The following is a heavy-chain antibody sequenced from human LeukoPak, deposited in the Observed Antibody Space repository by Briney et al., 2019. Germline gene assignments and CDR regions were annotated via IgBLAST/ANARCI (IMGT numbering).Heavy chain of an antibody. J-gene: IGHJ4*02. Sequence: GGSLRLSCAASGFTVSSNEMSWVRQAPGKGLEWVSSISGGSTYYADSRKGRFTISRDNSKNTLYLQMNSLRAEDTAVYYCAKRGTVTTFGHCDYWGQGTLVTVSS. CDR3: AKRGTVTTFGHCDY. V-gene: IGHV3-38-3*01. D-gene: IGHD4-17*01. CDR2: ISGGST. CDR1: GFTVSSNE.